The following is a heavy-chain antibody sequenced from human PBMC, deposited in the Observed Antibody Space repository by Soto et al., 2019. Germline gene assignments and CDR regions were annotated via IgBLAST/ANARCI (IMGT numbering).Heavy chain of an antibody. CDR2: IFDTGKT. J-gene: IGHJ2*01. V-gene: IGHV4-30-2*01. CDR3: GCLDGYDRYFDL. D-gene: IGHD5-12*01. CDR1: GGSLSTCRCS. Sequence: QVQLQESGSGLVKPSQTLSLTCAVSGGSLSTCRCSWSWVRLPPGRALEWIGYIFDTGKTYYSASVKSRVTMSVDRAQNECAVGLESVAAADTAIYFCGCLDGYDRYFDLWGRGTLVTVS.